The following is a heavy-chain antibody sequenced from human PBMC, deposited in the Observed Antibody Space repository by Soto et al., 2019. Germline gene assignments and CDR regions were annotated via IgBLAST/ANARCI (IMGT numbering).Heavy chain of an antibody. CDR3: ARSDYYDSSGRGNWFDP. J-gene: IGHJ5*02. CDR2: IYYSGST. Sequence: QVQLQESGPGLVKPSQTLSLTCTVSGGSISSGGYYWSWIRQHPGKCLKWIGYIYYSGSTYYNPSLKSRATISVDTSKNQFSPKLSSVTAADTAVYYCARSDYYDSSGRGNWFDPWGQGTLVTVSS. CDR1: GGSISSGGYY. D-gene: IGHD3-22*01. V-gene: IGHV4-31*03.